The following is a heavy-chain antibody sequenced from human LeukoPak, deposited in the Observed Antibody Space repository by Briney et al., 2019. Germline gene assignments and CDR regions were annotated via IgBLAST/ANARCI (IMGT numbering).Heavy chain of an antibody. CDR3: ARENKWLPTSDAFDI. V-gene: IGHV3-74*01. D-gene: IGHD3-22*01. CDR1: RFTFSTYR. CDR2: IHSDGSST. Sequence: GGSLRLSCAASRFTFSTYRMHWVRHAPGKGLVWVSRIHSDGSSTSYADSVKGRFTISRDNAKNTLYLQMNSLRAEDTAVYYCARENKWLPTSDAFDIWGQGTMVTVSS. J-gene: IGHJ3*02.